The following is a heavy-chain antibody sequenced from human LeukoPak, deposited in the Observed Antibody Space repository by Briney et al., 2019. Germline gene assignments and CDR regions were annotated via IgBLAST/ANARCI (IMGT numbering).Heavy chain of an antibody. V-gene: IGHV4-39*07. CDR3: ARGKRWLHGVGIYDY. J-gene: IGHJ4*02. Sequence: SETLSLTCTVSGGSISSSSYYWGWIRQPPGKGLEWIGSIYYSGSTYYNPSLKSRVTISVDTSKNQFSLKLSSVTAADTAVYYCARGKRWLHGVGIYDYWGQGTLVTVSS. D-gene: IGHD5-24*01. CDR1: GGSISSSSYY. CDR2: IYYSGST.